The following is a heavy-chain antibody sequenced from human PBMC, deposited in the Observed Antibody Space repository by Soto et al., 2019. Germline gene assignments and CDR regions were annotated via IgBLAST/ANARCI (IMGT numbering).Heavy chain of an antibody. V-gene: IGHV3-33*01. CDR1: GFTFSSYG. Sequence: HPGGSLRLSCAASGFTFSSYGMHWVRQAPGKGLEWVAVIWYDGSNKYYADSVKGRFTISRDNSKNTLYLQMNSLRAEDTAVYYCASGLHCSGGSCYHYGMDVWGQGTTVTVS. D-gene: IGHD2-15*01. CDR2: IWYDGSNK. CDR3: ASGLHCSGGSCYHYGMDV. J-gene: IGHJ6*02.